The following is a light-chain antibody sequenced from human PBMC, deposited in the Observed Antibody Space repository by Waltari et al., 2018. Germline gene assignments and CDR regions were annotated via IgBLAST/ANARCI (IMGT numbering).Light chain of an antibody. J-gene: IGKJ4*01. CDR3: QQLNSYPPA. CDR1: QDISSY. V-gene: IGKV1-9*01. CDR2: PAS. Sequence: DIQLTQSPSFLSASVGDRVTITCRASQDISSYLDWYQQKQGKAPRLPIYPASTLHSGVPSRFSGSGSGTEFTLTLSSLQPEDFATYFCQQLNSYPPAFGGGTKVEIK.